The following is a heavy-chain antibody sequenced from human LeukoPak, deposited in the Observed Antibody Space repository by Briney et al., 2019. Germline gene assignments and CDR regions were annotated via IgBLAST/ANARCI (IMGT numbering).Heavy chain of an antibody. J-gene: IGHJ3*02. Sequence: PGGSLRLSCAASGFTFSSYGMHWVRQAPGKGLEWVAFIRYDGSNKYYADSVKGRFTISRDNSKNTLYLHVNSLRPEDTAVYYCATSWILMVTGAFDIWGQGTMVTVSS. CDR3: ATSWILMVTGAFDI. D-gene: IGHD5-18*01. CDR2: IRYDGSNK. CDR1: GFTFSSYG. V-gene: IGHV3-30*02.